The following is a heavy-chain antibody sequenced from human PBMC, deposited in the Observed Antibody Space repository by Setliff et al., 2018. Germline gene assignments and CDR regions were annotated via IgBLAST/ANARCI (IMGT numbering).Heavy chain of an antibody. J-gene: IGHJ3*02. D-gene: IGHD6-13*01. V-gene: IGHV4-30-4*08. Sequence: SETLSLTCTVSGGSGDYYWSWIRQPPGKGLEWIGYISNSGSTYYKSSLKSRLTISIDTSKSQFSLKLGSVTAADTATYYCARTPAAGTGDAFDIWGQGTMVTVSS. CDR2: ISNSGST. CDR3: ARTPAAGTGDAFDI. CDR1: GGSGDYY.